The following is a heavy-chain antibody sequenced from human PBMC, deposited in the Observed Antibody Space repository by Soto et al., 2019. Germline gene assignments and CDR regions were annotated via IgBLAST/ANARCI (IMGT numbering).Heavy chain of an antibody. J-gene: IGHJ5*02. CDR1: GFIFSHAW. Sequence: EVQLVESGGDLVKPGGSLRLSCAASGFIFSHAWFHWVRQPPGKGLELVGRVKNNGGATDYAPSVKGRFTISRDDSKDTVYLQMSSLRTEDTAIYYCTAELGPAYNSNNWFDPWGQGTPVTVSS. CDR2: VKNNGGAT. D-gene: IGHD6-13*01. CDR3: TAELGPAYNSNNWFDP. V-gene: IGHV3-15*07.